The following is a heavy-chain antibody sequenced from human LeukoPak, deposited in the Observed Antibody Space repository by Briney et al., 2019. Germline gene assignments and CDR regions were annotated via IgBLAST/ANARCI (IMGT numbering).Heavy chain of an antibody. V-gene: IGHV3-30*19. CDR1: GFAFSSYG. CDR3: ARDGALGYYLDY. D-gene: IGHD3-10*01. CDR2: ISYDGSNK. Sequence: GGSLRLSCAASGFAFSSYGMHWVRQAPGKGLEWVAVISYDGSNKYYADSVKGRFTISRDNSKNTLYLQMNSLRAEDTAVYYCARDGALGYYLDYWGQGTLVTVSS. J-gene: IGHJ4*02.